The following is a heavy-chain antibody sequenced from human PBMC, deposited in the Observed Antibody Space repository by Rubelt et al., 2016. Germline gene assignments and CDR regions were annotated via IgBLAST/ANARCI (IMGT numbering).Heavy chain of an antibody. J-gene: IGHJ6*02. V-gene: IGHV4-61*01. CDR2: IYYSGST. Sequence: QVQLQESGPGLVKPSETLSLTCTVSGGSVSSGSYYWSWIRQPPGKGLEWIGYIYYSGSTNYNPSLKSRVTISVDTSKNQFSLKLSSVTAADTAVYYCARQFTDYYYYGMDVWGQGTTVTVSS. CDR1: GGSVSSGSYY. CDR3: ARQFTDYYYYGMDV.